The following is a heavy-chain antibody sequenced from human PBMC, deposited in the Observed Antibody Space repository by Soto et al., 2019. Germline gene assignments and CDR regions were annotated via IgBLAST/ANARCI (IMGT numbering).Heavy chain of an antibody. Sequence: PSETLSLTCTVSGGSISSSSYYWGWIRQPPGKGLEWIGSIYYSGSTYYNPSLKSRVTISVDTSKNQFSLKLSSVTAADTAVYYCARHVSSSGWYGVGIYYYYGMDVWGQGTTVT. J-gene: IGHJ6*02. V-gene: IGHV4-39*01. CDR3: ARHVSSSGWYGVGIYYYYGMDV. D-gene: IGHD6-19*01. CDR1: GGSISSSSYY. CDR2: IYYSGST.